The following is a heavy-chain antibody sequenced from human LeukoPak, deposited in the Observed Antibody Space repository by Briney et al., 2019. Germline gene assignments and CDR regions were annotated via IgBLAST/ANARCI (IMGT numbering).Heavy chain of an antibody. V-gene: IGHV1-69*05. J-gene: IGHJ4*02. CDR3: ARGADWGPYFDY. Sequence: SVKVSCKASGGSFSSLTINWVRQAPGQGLEWMGGIIPIFGTADYARQFMGRVTITTDESTNTAYMELTSLRSEDTAVYYCARGADWGPYFDYWGQGTLVTISS. CDR1: GGSFSSLT. CDR2: IIPIFGTA. D-gene: IGHD3/OR15-3a*01.